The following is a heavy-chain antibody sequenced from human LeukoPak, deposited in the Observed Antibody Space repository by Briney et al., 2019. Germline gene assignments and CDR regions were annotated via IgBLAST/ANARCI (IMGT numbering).Heavy chain of an antibody. CDR1: GFTFRSYA. CDR2: ISGSGGST. Sequence: GGSLRLSCAASGFTFRSYAMSWVRQAPGKGLEWVSAISGSGGSTKYADSVKGRFTISRDNSENTLYLQMNSLRDEDTAVYFCARASQWLAFDYWGQGTLVTVSS. V-gene: IGHV3-23*01. CDR3: ARASQWLAFDY. J-gene: IGHJ4*02. D-gene: IGHD6-19*01.